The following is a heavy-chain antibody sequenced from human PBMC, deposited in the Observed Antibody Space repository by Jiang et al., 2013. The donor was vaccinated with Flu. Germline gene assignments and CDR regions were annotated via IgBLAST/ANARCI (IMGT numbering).Heavy chain of an antibody. CDR2: INHSGST. CDR3: ARSYYYYYGMDV. CDR1: GGSFSGYY. V-gene: IGHV4-34*01. Sequence: ETLSLTCAVYGGSFSGYYWSWIRQPPGKGLEWIGEINHSGSTNYNPSLKSRVTISVDTSKNQFSLKLSSVTAADTAVYYCARSYYYYYGMDVWGQGTTVTVSS. J-gene: IGHJ6*02.